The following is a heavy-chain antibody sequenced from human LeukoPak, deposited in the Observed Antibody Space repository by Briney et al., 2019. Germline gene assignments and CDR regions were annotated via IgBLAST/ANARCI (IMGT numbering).Heavy chain of an antibody. CDR2: IIPILGTA. V-gene: IGHV1-69*04. CDR1: GGTFSSYA. CDR3: ARVGDILTTYYFDY. Sequence: GASVKVSCKASGGTFSSYAISWGRQAPGQGLEWMGRIIPILGTANYAQKFQGRVTITADKSTSTAYMELSSLRSEDTAVYYCARVGDILTTYYFDYWGQGTLVTVSS. J-gene: IGHJ4*02. D-gene: IGHD3-9*01.